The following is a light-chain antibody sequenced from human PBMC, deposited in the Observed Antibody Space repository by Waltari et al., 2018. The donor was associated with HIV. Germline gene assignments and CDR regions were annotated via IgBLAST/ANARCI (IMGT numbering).Light chain of an antibody. Sequence: QSVLTQPPSASGTPGQRVTISCSGRNSNIGSNTVNWYQQLPGTAPKLLIYGNTQRPSGFPDRFSGSKSGTSASLAISGLKSEDEADYYCAAWDDSLNGEVVFGGGTKLTVL. J-gene: IGLJ2*01. V-gene: IGLV1-44*01. CDR1: NSNIGSNT. CDR3: AAWDDSLNGEVV. CDR2: GNT.